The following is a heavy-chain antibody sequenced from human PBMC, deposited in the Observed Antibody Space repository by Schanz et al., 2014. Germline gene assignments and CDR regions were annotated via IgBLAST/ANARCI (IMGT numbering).Heavy chain of an antibody. Sequence: QVQLVESGGGVVQPGGSLRLSCAASGFIFSNYGMHWVRQAPGKGLEWVAVIWSDGSGKYYADSVKGRFTISRDSPKNTLYLQMNTLRAEDTAVYYGARDRGYCSGGSCLTFDYWGQGTLVTVSS. CDR3: ARDRGYCSGGSCLTFDY. CDR1: GFIFSNYG. J-gene: IGHJ4*02. CDR2: IWSDGSGK. D-gene: IGHD2-15*01. V-gene: IGHV3-33*01.